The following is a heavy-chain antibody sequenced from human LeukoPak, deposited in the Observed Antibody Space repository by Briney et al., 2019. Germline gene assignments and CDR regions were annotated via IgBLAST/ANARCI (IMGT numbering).Heavy chain of an antibody. CDR1: GGSISSYY. D-gene: IGHD3-16*02. CDR3: ARYIWGSYPTFEDY. Sequence: SETLSLTCTVSGGSISSYYWSWIRQPPGKGLEWVGYISYSGSTNYNPSLKSRVTISVDTSKNQLSLKLNSVTAADTAVYYCARYIWGSYPTFEDYWGQGSLVTVSS. J-gene: IGHJ4*02. V-gene: IGHV4-59*01. CDR2: ISYSGST.